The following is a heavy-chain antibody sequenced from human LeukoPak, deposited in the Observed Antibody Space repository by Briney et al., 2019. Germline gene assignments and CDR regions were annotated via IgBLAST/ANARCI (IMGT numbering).Heavy chain of an antibody. CDR3: ARGGDSGGWFDS. D-gene: IGHD6-25*01. CDR1: GGSINSHY. V-gene: IGHV4-59*11. J-gene: IGHJ5*01. Sequence: PSETLSLTCTVSGGSINSHYWSWIRQPPGKGLECIGYIYYSGNTKYNPSLNRRATISLDTSKNQFFLKLTSVTAADTAVYYCARGGDSGGWFDSWGQGALVTVSS. CDR2: IYYSGNT.